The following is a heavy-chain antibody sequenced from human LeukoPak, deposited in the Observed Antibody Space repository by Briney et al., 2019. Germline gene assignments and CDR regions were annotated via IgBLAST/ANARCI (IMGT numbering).Heavy chain of an antibody. V-gene: IGHV1-69*13. Sequence: SVKVSCKASGGTFSSYAISWARQAPGQGLEWMGGIIPIFGTANYAQKFQGRVRITADESTSTAYMELSSLRSEDTAVYYCARWGSSGYPYYFDYWGQGTLVTVSS. D-gene: IGHD3-22*01. CDR3: ARWGSSGYPYYFDY. CDR2: IIPIFGTA. J-gene: IGHJ4*02. CDR1: GGTFSSYA.